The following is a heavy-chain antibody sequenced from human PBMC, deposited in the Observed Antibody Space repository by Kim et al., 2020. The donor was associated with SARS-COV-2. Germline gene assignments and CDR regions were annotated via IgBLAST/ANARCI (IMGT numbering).Heavy chain of an antibody. CDR2: ISYDGSNK. CDR1: GFTFSSYG. V-gene: IGHV3-30*18. J-gene: IGHJ6*02. D-gene: IGHD6-6*01. CDR3: AKDLEYSSSSGYYYYGMDV. Sequence: GGSLRLSCAASGFTFSSYGMHWVRQAPGKGLEWVAVISYDGSNKYYADSVKGRFTISRDNSKNTLYLQMNSLRAEDTAVYYCAKDLEYSSSSGYYYYGMDVWGQGTTVTVSS.